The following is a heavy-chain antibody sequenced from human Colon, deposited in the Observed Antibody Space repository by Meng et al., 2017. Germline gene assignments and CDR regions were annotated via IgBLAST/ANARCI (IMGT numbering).Heavy chain of an antibody. Sequence: SVKVSCKASGGTFSSYTISWVRQAPGQGLEWMGRISPILGIANYAQKFQGRVTMTADKSTSTAYMELSSLRSDDTAVYYCAIRSVSPFFDYWGQGTLVTVSS. D-gene: IGHD2-15*01. V-gene: IGHV1-69*02. J-gene: IGHJ4*02. CDR2: ISPILGIA. CDR3: AIRSVSPFFDY. CDR1: GGTFSSYT.